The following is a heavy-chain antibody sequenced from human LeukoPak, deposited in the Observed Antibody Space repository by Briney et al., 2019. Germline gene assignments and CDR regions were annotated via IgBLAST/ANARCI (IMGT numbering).Heavy chain of an antibody. Sequence: SETLSLTCGVSGVSISGTNWWSWVRQPPGHGLEWIGEISLAGQTNYNPSLNGRVTMSLDKSINQLSLHLTSVTAADTATYFCSRESGPFCPFGYWGQGTLVIVSS. D-gene: IGHD1-26*01. J-gene: IGHJ4*02. CDR1: GVSISGTNW. CDR2: ISLAGQT. CDR3: SRESGPFCPFGY. V-gene: IGHV4/OR15-8*02.